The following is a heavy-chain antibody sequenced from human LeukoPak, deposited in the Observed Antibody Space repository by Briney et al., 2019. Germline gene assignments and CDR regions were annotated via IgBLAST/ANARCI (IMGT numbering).Heavy chain of an antibody. CDR1: GGTLSSYA. D-gene: IGHD5-12*01. V-gene: IGHV1-69*04. CDR3: ARPGEGWLRSNAFDI. CDR2: IIPILGIA. J-gene: IGHJ3*02. Sequence: GASVKVSCKASGGTLSSYAISWVRQAPGQGLEWMGRIIPILGIANYAQKFQGRVTITADKSTSTAYMELSSLRSEDTAVYYCARPGEGWLRSNAFDIWGQGTMVTVSS.